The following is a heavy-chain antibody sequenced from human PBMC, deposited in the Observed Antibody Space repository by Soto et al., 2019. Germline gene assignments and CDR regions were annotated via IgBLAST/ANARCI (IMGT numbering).Heavy chain of an antibody. CDR2: IYPGGGT. CDR1: GHSINSDYY. J-gene: IGHJ4*02. D-gene: IGHD3-10*01. CDR3: ARKGYYHSGRINLFDS. V-gene: IGHV4-38-2*02. Sequence: PXATLSLTCTVAGHSINSDYYWCWIRQPPGKGLEWIGSIYPGGGTYYNPSLKSRVTISIDTSKNQFSLRLTSVTAADTAMYYCARKGYYHSGRINLFDSWGQGTLVTVSS.